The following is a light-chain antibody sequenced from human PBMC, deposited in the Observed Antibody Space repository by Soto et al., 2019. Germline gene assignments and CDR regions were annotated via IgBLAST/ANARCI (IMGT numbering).Light chain of an antibody. J-gene: IGKJ1*01. CDR2: KSS. V-gene: IGKV1-5*03. CDR1: QTISSW. CDR3: QHYNSYSEA. Sequence: DIQMTQSPSTLSGSVGDRLTITCLASQTISSWLAWYQQKPWKAPKLLIYKSSTIISVDPSRFSGSGSGTEFTPTIRSLQPDDIATYYCQHYNSYSEAFGQGTTVNIK.